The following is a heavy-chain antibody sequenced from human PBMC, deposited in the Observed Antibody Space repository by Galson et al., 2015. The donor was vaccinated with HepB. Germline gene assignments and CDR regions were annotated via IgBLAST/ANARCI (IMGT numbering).Heavy chain of an antibody. V-gene: IGHV4-39*01. Sequence: ATLSLTCTVSGGSISSSSHYWGWIRPPPGKGLAWIGSIYYSGSTDYNPSLKSRFTISKDTSKNHFPLKLSTVTAADTAVYYCARRRGVPEYYFDYWVQGTLVTVSS. D-gene: IGHD5-24*01. CDR1: GGSISSSSHY. J-gene: IGHJ4*02. CDR3: ARRRGVPEYYFDY. CDR2: IYYSGST.